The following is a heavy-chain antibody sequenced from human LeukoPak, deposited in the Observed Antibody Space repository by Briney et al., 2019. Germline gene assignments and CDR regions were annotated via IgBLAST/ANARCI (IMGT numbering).Heavy chain of an antibody. CDR3: ARGGVNWFDP. V-gene: IGHV4-59*01. Sequence: SETLSLTCTVSGGSISSTYWSWIRQPPWKGLEWIGYIYYSGSTNYNPSLKSRVTISVDTSKNQFSLKLSSVTTADTAVYYCARGGVNWFDPWGQGTLVTVSS. CDR1: GGSISSTY. CDR2: IYYSGST. J-gene: IGHJ5*02.